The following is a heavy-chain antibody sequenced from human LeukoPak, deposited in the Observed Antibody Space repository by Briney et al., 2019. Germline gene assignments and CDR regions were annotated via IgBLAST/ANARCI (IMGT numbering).Heavy chain of an antibody. J-gene: IGHJ4*02. D-gene: IGHD5-18*01. CDR1: GFTLSSNY. Sequence: PGGSLRLSCAASGFTLSSNYMSWVRQAPGKGLEWVSVIYSGGSTYYAESVKGRFTISRDNSKNTLYLQMNSLRAEDTAIYYCARGGPGYDYFDYWGQGTLVAVSS. CDR3: ARGGPGYDYFDY. CDR2: IYSGGST. V-gene: IGHV3-53*01.